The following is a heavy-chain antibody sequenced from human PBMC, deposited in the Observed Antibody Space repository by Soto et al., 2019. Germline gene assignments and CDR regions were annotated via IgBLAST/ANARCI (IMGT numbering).Heavy chain of an antibody. D-gene: IGHD3-10*01. CDR1: GFTFSSYA. J-gene: IGHJ6*02. Sequence: QVQLVESGGGVVQPGRSLRLSCAASGFTFSSYATHWVRQAPGKGLEWVAVISYDGRNKYYADSVKGRFTISRDNSKNTLYLQMNSLRAEDTAVYYCARDRYNYGSGSYYVYYYYYGMDVWGQGTTVTVSS. CDR2: ISYDGRNK. V-gene: IGHV3-30*04. CDR3: ARDRYNYGSGSYYVYYYYYGMDV.